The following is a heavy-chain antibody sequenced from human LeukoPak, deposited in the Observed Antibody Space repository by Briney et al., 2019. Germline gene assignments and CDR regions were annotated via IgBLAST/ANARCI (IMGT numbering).Heavy chain of an antibody. CDR3: ARKLLTGTAKGNFDY. CDR1: RFTFSSYS. J-gene: IGHJ4*02. Sequence: GGSLRLSCAASRFTFSSYSMNWVRQAPGKGLEWVSSISTTSSYIYYADSVKGRFSISRDNAENSLYLLMNSLSAVDPAVYYCARKLLTGTAKGNFDYWGQGTLVAVSS. V-gene: IGHV3-21*01. CDR2: ISTTSSYI. D-gene: IGHD3-9*01.